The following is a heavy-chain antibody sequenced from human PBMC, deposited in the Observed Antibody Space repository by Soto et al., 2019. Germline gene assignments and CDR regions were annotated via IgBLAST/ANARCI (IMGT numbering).Heavy chain of an antibody. CDR2: INPSGGST. D-gene: IGHD3-10*01. Sequence: ASVKVSCKASGYTFTSYYMHWVRQAPGQGLEWMGIINPSGGSTSYAQKFQGRVTMTRDTSTSTVYMELSSLRSEDTAVYYCARVNRLWFGELLRGNYYFDYWGQGTLVTVSS. CDR3: ARVNRLWFGELLRGNYYFDY. V-gene: IGHV1-46*01. J-gene: IGHJ4*02. CDR1: GYTFTSYY.